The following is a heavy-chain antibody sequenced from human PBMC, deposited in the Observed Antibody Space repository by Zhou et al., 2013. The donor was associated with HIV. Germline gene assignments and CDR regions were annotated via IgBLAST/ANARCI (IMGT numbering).Heavy chain of an antibody. Sequence: QVQLVQSGAEVKKPGSSVKVSCKASGGTFSSYAISWVRQAPGQGLEWMGGIIPIFGTANYAQKFQGRVTITTDESTSTAYMELSSLRSEDTAVYYCARDSGYCSSTSCYNGRNYYYYYMDVWGKGTTVTVSS. D-gene: IGHD2-2*02. CDR2: IIPIFGTA. J-gene: IGHJ6*03. V-gene: IGHV1-69*05. CDR3: ARDSGYCSSTSCYNGRNYYYYYMDV. CDR1: GGTFSSYA.